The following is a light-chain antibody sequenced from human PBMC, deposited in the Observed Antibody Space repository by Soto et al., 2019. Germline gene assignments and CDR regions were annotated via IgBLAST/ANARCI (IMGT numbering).Light chain of an antibody. CDR1: QSVLYNANNKNY. Sequence: DIVMTQSPDSLAVSLGERATLNCKSSQSVLYNANNKNYLAWYQKKPGQPPKLLIYWASTRESGVPDRFSGSGSGTDFTLTISSLQAEDVAVYYCQQYYSTPWTFGQGTKVEIK. J-gene: IGKJ1*01. CDR3: QQYYSTPWT. CDR2: WAS. V-gene: IGKV4-1*01.